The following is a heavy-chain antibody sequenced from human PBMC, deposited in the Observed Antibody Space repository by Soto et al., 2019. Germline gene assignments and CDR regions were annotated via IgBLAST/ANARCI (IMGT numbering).Heavy chain of an antibody. V-gene: IGHV3-15*07. Sequence: EVQLVESGGGLVKPGGSLRLSCAASGFTFSNAWINWVRQAPGKGLEWVGRIKSKTDGGTTDYAARVKGSFTISRGDSKNTMYLQIDRLKTEDTAVYYWTAPTEEYYGSWSYGYYYYYSGLDVSCQGTTVTFSS. J-gene: IGHJ6*02. D-gene: IGHD3-10*01. CDR2: IKSKTDGGTT. CDR1: GFTFSNAW. CDR3: TAPTEEYYGSWSYGYYYYYSGLDV.